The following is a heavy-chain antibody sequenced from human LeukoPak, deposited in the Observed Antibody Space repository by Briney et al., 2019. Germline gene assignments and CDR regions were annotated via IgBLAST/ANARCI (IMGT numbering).Heavy chain of an antibody. CDR2: IYYSGST. CDR1: GGSISSYY. CDR3: ARAPGSLYGDYWYFDL. D-gene: IGHD4-17*01. Sequence: SETLSLTCTVSGGSISSYYWGWIRQPPGKGLQWIGYIYYSGSTNYSPSPKSRVTISVDTSKNQFSLKLSSVTAADTAVYYCARAPGSLYGDYWYFDLWGRGTLVTVSS. V-gene: IGHV4-59*01. J-gene: IGHJ2*01.